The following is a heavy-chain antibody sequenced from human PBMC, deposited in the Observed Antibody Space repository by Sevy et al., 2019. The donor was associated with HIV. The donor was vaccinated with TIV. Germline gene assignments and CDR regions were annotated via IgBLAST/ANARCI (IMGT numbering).Heavy chain of an antibody. V-gene: IGHV3-9*01. CDR1: GFTFDDYA. Sequence: SLRLSCAASGFTFDDYAMHWVRQAPGKGLEWVSGISWNSGSIGYADSMKGRFTISRDNAKNSLYLQMNRLRAEDTALYYCAKDNSGWFGGGMDVWGQGTTVTVSS. J-gene: IGHJ6*02. CDR3: AKDNSGWFGGGMDV. D-gene: IGHD3-10*01. CDR2: ISWNSGSI.